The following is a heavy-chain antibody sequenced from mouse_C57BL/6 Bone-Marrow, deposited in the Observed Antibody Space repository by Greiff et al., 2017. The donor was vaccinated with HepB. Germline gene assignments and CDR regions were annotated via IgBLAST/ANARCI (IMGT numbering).Heavy chain of an antibody. V-gene: IGHV7-1*01. CDR1: GFTFSDFY. D-gene: IGHD1-1*01. Sequence: EVKLMESGGGLVQSGRSLRLSCATSGFTFSDFYMEWVRQAPGKGLEWIAASRNKANDYTTEYSASVKGRFIVSRDTSQSILYLQMNALRAEDTAIYYCARDYYGSRSFAYWGQGTLVTVSA. CDR3: ARDYYGSRSFAY. CDR2: SRNKANDYTT. J-gene: IGHJ3*01.